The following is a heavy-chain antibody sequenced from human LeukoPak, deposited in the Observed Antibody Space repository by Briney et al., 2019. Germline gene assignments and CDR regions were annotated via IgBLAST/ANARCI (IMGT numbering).Heavy chain of an antibody. J-gene: IGHJ4*02. CDR1: GFTFSSYA. D-gene: IGHD6-19*01. CDR2: ISYDGSNK. Sequence: GRSLRLSCAASGFTFSSYAMHWVRQAPGKGLEWVAVISYDGSNKYYADSVKGRFTISRDNSKNTLYLQMNSLRAEDTAVYYCARAPYSSGWFPLDYWGQGTLVTVSS. V-gene: IGHV3-30-3*01. CDR3: ARAPYSSGWFPLDY.